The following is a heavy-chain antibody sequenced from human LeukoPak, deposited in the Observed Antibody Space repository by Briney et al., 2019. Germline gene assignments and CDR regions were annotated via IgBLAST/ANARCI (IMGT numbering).Heavy chain of an antibody. V-gene: IGHV4-59*01. J-gene: IGHJ1*01. CDR2: IYYSGST. CDR3: ARVLGYCSGGGCSEYFQH. D-gene: IGHD2-15*01. Sequence: SETLSLTCTVSGGSISSYYWSWIRQPPGRGLEWIGYIYYSGSTNYNPSLRSRVTISVDTSKNQFSLKLSSVTAADTAVYYCARVLGYCSGGGCSEYFQHWGQGTLVTVSS. CDR1: GGSISSYY.